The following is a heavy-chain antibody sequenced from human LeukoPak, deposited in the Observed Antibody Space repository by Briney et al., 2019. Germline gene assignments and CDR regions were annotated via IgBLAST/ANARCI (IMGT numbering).Heavy chain of an antibody. CDR1: GGTFSGYA. CDR3: ARKYTRSTRAFDI. V-gene: IGHV1-69*05. Sequence: ASVKVSCXASGGTFSGYAISWVRQAPGQGLEWMGGIIPIFGTANYAQKFQGRVTITTDESTSTAYMELSRLRSDDTAVYYCARKYTRSTRAFDIWGQGTMATVSS. D-gene: IGHD1-1*01. J-gene: IGHJ3*02. CDR2: IIPIFGTA.